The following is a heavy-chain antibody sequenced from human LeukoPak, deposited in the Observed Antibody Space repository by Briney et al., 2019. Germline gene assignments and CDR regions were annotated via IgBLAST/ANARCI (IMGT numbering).Heavy chain of an antibody. Sequence: SETLSLTCTVSGGSISTYYWSWIRQPPGKGLEWIGYIYYSGNTNYNPSLKSRLTMSIDTSRNQFSLKLSSVTAADTAVYYCARVGQGSFDNWGQGTMVTVSS. CDR2: IYYSGNT. CDR3: ARVGQGSFDN. J-gene: IGHJ3*02. D-gene: IGHD3-16*01. CDR1: GGSISTYY. V-gene: IGHV4-59*01.